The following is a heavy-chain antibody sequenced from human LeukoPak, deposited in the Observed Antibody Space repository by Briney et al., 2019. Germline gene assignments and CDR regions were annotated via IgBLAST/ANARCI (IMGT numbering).Heavy chain of an antibody. CDR1: GASISSSAYY. D-gene: IGHD3-9*01. CDR3: ARGVRYFDWLVLGGKYYYYYMDV. J-gene: IGHJ6*03. CDR2: IYYSGNT. Sequence: SETLSLTCIISGASISSSAYYWGWIRQPPGKGLEWIGTIYYSGNTYYNPSLQSRVTISVDTSKNQFSLKLSSVTAADTAVYYCARGVRYFDWLVLGGKYYYYYMDVWGKGTTVTISS. V-gene: IGHV4-39*07.